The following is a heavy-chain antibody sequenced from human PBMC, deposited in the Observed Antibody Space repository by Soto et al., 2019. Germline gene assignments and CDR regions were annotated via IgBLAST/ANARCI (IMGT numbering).Heavy chain of an antibody. J-gene: IGHJ4*02. V-gene: IGHV4-4*07. Sequence: TSETLSLTCTVSGGSISSYYWSWIRQPAGKGLEWIGRIYTSGSTNYNPSLKSRVTMSLDTSKNQFSLKLSSVTAADTAVYYCARDRATYYYDSSGYFDYWGQGTLVTVSS. CDR3: ARDRATYYYDSSGYFDY. CDR1: GGSISSYY. CDR2: IYTSGST. D-gene: IGHD3-22*01.